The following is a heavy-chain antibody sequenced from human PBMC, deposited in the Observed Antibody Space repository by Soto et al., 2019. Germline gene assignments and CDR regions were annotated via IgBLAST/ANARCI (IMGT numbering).Heavy chain of an antibody. V-gene: IGHV1-69*06. J-gene: IGHJ5*02. CDR2: IIPIFGTA. D-gene: IGHD3-3*01. Sequence: RASVKVSCKASGGTFSSYAISWVRQAPGQGLEWMGGIIPIFGTANYAQKFQGRVTITADKSTSTAYMELSSLRSEDTAVYYCARVPPLHYDFWSGYRYYSWFDPWGQGTLVTVSS. CDR3: ARVPPLHYDFWSGYRYYSWFDP. CDR1: GGTFSSYA.